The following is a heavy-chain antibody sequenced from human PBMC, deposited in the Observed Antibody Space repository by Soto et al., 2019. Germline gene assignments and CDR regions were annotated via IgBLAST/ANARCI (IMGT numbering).Heavy chain of an antibody. CDR1: GGTFSSYA. J-gene: IGHJ5*02. CDR2: IIPIFGTA. CDR3: ARDRGPSSGYYPYWFDP. Sequence: QVQLVQSGAEVKKPGSSVKVSCKASGGTFSSYAISWVRQAPGQGLEWMGEIIPIFGTANYAQKFQGRVTITADESTSYAYMELSSLRSEDTAVYYCARDRGPSSGYYPYWFDPWGQGTLVTVSS. V-gene: IGHV1-69*12. D-gene: IGHD3-22*01.